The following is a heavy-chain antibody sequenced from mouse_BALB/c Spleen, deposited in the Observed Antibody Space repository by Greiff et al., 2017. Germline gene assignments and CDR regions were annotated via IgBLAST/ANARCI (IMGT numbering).Heavy chain of an antibody. D-gene: IGHD3-3*01. CDR1: GYTFTDYV. CDR2: IYPGSGST. J-gene: IGHJ2*01. CDR3: AREGTYYFDY. Sequence: QVQLQHSGPELVKPGASVKMSCKASGYTFTDYVISWVKQRTGQGLEWIGEIYPGSGSTYYNEKFKGKATLTADKSSNTAYMQLSSLTSEDSAVYFCAREGTYYFDYWGQGTTLTVSS. V-gene: IGHV1-81*01.